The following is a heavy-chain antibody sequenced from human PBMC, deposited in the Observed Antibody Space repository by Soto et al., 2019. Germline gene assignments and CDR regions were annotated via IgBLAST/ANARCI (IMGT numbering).Heavy chain of an antibody. CDR2: ISSSSTI. Sequence: GGSLRLSCAASGFTFSSYSMNWVRQAPGKGLEWVSYISSSSTIYYADSVKGRFTISRDNAKNSLYLQMNSLRDEDTAVYYCARDSILYRRPDVWGQGTTVTVSS. V-gene: IGHV3-48*02. CDR3: ARDSILYRRPDV. CDR1: GFTFSSYS. J-gene: IGHJ6*02.